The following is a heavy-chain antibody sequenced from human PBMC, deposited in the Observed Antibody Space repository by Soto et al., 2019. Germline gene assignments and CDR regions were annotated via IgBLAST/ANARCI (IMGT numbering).Heavy chain of an antibody. Sequence: QVHLEQWGAGLLKPSETLSLSCGVSGGSFSENYWTWFRQPPGKGLEWIGEISPSGTTKYVPSLKSRVTIAKDTCKRQCSLKVTSETVADTAVYFCETPFWFGPQPGIWGQGTLVTVSS. D-gene: IGHD3-10*01. CDR3: ETPFWFGPQPGI. J-gene: IGHJ1*01. CDR1: GGSFSENY. CDR2: ISPSGTT. V-gene: IGHV4-34*01.